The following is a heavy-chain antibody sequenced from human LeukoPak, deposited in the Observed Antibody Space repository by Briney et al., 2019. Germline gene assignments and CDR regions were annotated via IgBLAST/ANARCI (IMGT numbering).Heavy chain of an antibody. D-gene: IGHD1-26*01. V-gene: IGHV3-23*01. CDR1: GFTFSSYA. CDR2: ISGSGGST. J-gene: IGHJ4*02. CDR3: AKDESGSYYSYFDY. Sequence: PGGSLRLSCAASGFTFSSYAMSLVRQAPGKGLEWVSAISGSGGSTYYADSVKGRFTFSRDNSKNTLYLQMNSLRAEDTAVYYCAKDESGSYYSYFDYWGQGTLVTVSS.